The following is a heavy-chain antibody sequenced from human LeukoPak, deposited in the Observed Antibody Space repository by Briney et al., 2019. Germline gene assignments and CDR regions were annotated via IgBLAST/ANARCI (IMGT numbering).Heavy chain of an antibody. CDR1: GGTFSIYA. J-gene: IGHJ4*02. Sequence: ASVTVSCKSSGGTFSIYAISWVRQPPAQGLEWMGRIIPILGIANYAQKFQGRVTITADKSTSTAYMELRSLRSDDTAVYYCARGDTMVRGALDYWGQGTLVTVSS. CDR3: ARGDTMVRGALDY. CDR2: IIPILGIA. V-gene: IGHV1-69*04. D-gene: IGHD3-10*01.